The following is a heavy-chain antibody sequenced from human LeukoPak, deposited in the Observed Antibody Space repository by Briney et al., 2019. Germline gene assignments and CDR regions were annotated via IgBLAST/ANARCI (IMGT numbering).Heavy chain of an antibody. D-gene: IGHD4/OR15-4a*01. J-gene: IGHJ3*02. Sequence: GGSLRLSCSASGFTFNSYPVHWVRQAPGKGLEYVSGISRNGGSTYYADSVKGRFTISRDNSKNTLYLQMSSLRAEDTAVYYCVKESGFMVAPNSAFDIWGQGAMVTVSS. V-gene: IGHV3-64D*06. CDR1: GFTFNSYP. CDR3: VKESGFMVAPNSAFDI. CDR2: ISRNGGST.